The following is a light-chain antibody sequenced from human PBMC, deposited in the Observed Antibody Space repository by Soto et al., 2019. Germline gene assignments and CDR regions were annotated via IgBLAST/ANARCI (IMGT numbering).Light chain of an antibody. CDR1: SSNIGAGYD. Sequence: QSVLTQPPSVSWAPGQRVTISCTGSSSNIGAGYDVHWYQQLPGRAPKLLIYANSNRPSGVPDRFSGSRSGTSASLAITGLQAEDEADYSCQSYDSSLSGFYVFGTGTKVT. CDR2: ANS. CDR3: QSYDSSLSGFYV. J-gene: IGLJ1*01. V-gene: IGLV1-40*01.